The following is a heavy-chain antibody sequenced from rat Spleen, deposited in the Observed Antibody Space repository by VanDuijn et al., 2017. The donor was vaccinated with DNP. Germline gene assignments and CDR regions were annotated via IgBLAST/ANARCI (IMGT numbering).Heavy chain of an antibody. D-gene: IGHD1-12*01. Sequence: EVQLVESGGGLVQPGRSLKLSCAASGFTFSNYGMHWIRQAPTKGLEWVASISPSGGSTYYRDSVKGRFTISRDNAKSTLYLQMDSLRSEDTATYYCATDSAHRGVMDAWGQGVMVTVSS. CDR2: ISPSGGST. J-gene: IGHJ2*01. CDR1: GFTFSNYG. CDR3: ATDSAHRGVMDA. V-gene: IGHV5-19*01.